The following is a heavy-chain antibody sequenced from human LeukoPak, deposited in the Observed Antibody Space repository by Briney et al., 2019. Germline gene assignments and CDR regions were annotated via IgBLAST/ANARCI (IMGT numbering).Heavy chain of an antibody. CDR1: GGSISSYY. CDR2: IYYSGST. V-gene: IGHV4-59*01. Sequence: SETLSLTCTVSGGSISSYYWSWIRQPPGKGLEWIGYIYYSGSTNYNPSLKSRVTISVDTSKNQFSLKLSSVTAADTAVYYCARAADILTGYYDECFDYWGQGTLVTVSS. CDR3: ARAADILTGYYDECFDY. D-gene: IGHD3-9*01. J-gene: IGHJ4*02.